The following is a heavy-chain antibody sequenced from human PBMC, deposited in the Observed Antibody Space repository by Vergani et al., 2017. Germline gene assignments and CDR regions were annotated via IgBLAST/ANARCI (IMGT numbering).Heavy chain of an antibody. V-gene: IGHV4-61*02. CDR1: GGSISSGRYY. Sequence: QVQLQESGPGLVKPSQTLSLTCTVSGGSISSGRYYWSWIRQPAGKGLEWIGRIYTSGSTNYNPALKSRVTISVDTSKNQFSLKLSSVTAADTAVYYCARDSHSSDGEAFDIWGQGTMVTVSS. J-gene: IGHJ3*02. CDR3: ARDSHSSDGEAFDI. D-gene: IGHD6-25*01. CDR2: IYTSGST.